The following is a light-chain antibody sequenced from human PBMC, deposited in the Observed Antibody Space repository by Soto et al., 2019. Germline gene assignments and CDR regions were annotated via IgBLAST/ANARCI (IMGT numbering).Light chain of an antibody. V-gene: IGLV2-11*01. Sequence: QSALTQPRSVSGSPGQSVTISCTGTSSDVGGYNYVSWYQQHPGKAPKLMIYDVSKRPSGVPDRFSGSKSGNTASLTISGLQAEDEADYYCCSCAGSYFYVFGTGTKLTVL. J-gene: IGLJ1*01. CDR1: SSDVGGYNY. CDR3: CSCAGSYFYV. CDR2: DVS.